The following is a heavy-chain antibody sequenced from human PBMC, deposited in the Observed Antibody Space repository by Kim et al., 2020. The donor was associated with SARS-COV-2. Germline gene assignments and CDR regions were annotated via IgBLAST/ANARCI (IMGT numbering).Heavy chain of an antibody. CDR2: IYYSRST. J-gene: IGHJ2*01. D-gene: IGHD6-19*01. CDR1: GGSISSYY. CDR3: ARAVALHRYMAVAGSGRWYFDL. Sequence: SETLSLTCTVSGGSISSYYWSWIRQPPGKGLEWIGYIYYSRSTNYNPSLKSRVTISVDTSKNQFSLKLSSVTAADTAVYYCARAVALHRYMAVAGSGRWYFDLWGRGTLVTVSS. V-gene: IGHV4-59*01.